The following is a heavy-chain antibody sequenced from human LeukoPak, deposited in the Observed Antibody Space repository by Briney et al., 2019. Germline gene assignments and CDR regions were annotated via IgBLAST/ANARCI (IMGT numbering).Heavy chain of an antibody. D-gene: IGHD2-2*01. Sequence: GGSLRLSCAASGFTFSSYGMHWVRQAPGKGLEWVAFIRYDGSNKYYADSVKGRFTISRDNSKNTLYLQMNSLRAEDTAVYYCAKDEGYCSSTSCSSNYYYYYMDVWGKGTTVTVSS. J-gene: IGHJ6*03. CDR1: GFTFSSYG. CDR3: AKDEGYCSSTSCSSNYYYYYMDV. CDR2: IRYDGSNK. V-gene: IGHV3-30*02.